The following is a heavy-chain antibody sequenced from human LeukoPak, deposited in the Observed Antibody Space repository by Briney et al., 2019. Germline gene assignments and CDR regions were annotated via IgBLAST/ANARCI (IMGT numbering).Heavy chain of an antibody. J-gene: IGHJ5*02. Sequence: GGSLRLSCAASGFTFSSYAMHWVRQAPGKGLEWVAIISYDGSNKYYADSVKGRFTISRDNSKSTLYLQMNSLRAEDTTIYYCARDPGWPTSNWFDPWGQGTLATVSS. D-gene: IGHD5-24*01. CDR2: ISYDGSNK. CDR3: ARDPGWPTSNWFDP. CDR1: GFTFSSYA. V-gene: IGHV3-30*04.